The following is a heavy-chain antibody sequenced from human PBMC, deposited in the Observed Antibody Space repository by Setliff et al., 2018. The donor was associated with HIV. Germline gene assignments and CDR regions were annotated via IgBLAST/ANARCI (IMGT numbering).Heavy chain of an antibody. CDR2: ISSSGNT. CDR3: AKTIGRYFDIFYN. Sequence: SETLSLTCTVSGGSISSYYWSWIRQPPGTGLEWIGSISSSGNTYYNPSLKSRVTTSVDTPKNQFSLKLNSVTAADTAVYYCAKTIGRYFDIFYNWGQGTLVTVSS. J-gene: IGHJ4*02. CDR1: GGSISSYY. V-gene: IGHV4-59*05. D-gene: IGHD3-9*01.